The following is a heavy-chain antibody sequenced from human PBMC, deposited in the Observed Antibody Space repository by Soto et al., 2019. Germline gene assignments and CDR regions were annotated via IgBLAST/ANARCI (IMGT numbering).Heavy chain of an antibody. V-gene: IGHV4-30-4*01. J-gene: IGHJ4*02. CDR2: IYYSGST. D-gene: IGHD2-15*01. Sequence: SETLSLTCTVSGCSISSGDYYWSWIRQPPGKGLEWIGYIYYSGSTYYNPSLKSRVTISVDTSKNQFSLKLSSVTAADTAVYYCARARGARYFDYWGQGTLVTV. CDR3: ARARGARYFDY. CDR1: GCSISSGDYY.